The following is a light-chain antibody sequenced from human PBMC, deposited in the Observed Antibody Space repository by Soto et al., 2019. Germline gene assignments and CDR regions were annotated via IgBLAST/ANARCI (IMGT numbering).Light chain of an antibody. CDR1: QGISSY. V-gene: IGKV1-27*01. Sequence: DLQMTQSPSSLSASVGDRVTITCRASQGISSYLAWYQQKPGKVPKVLIYAASTLHSGVPSRFSGSGSGTEFTLTISNVQPEDVATYYCQKYYSAPETFGQGTKVDIK. CDR3: QKYYSAPET. CDR2: AAS. J-gene: IGKJ1*01.